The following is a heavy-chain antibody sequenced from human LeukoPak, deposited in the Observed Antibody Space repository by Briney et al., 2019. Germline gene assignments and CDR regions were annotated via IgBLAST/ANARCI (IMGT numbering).Heavy chain of an antibody. J-gene: IGHJ3*02. Sequence: PSETLSLTCTVSGGSISSSSYYWGWIRQPPGKGLEWIGSIYYSGSTYYNPSLKSRVTISVDTSKNQFSLKLSSVTAADTALYYCARPLDSSGSPRPNDAFDIWGQGTMVTVSS. D-gene: IGHD3-22*01. CDR3: ARPLDSSGSPRPNDAFDI. CDR2: IYYSGST. V-gene: IGHV4-39*01. CDR1: GGSISSSSYY.